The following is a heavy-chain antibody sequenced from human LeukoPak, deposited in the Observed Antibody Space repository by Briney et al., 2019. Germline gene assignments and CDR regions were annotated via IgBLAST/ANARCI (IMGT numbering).Heavy chain of an antibody. Sequence: SETLSLTCTVSGGSISSYYWSWIRQPPGKGLEWIGYIYYSGSTNYNPSLKSRVTISVDTSKNQFSLKLSSVTAADTAVYYCARHGDVVYSSSWPTCYFDYWGQGTLVTVSS. V-gene: IGHV4-59*08. J-gene: IGHJ4*02. CDR1: GGSISSYY. CDR2: IYYSGST. D-gene: IGHD6-13*01. CDR3: ARHGDVVYSSSWPTCYFDY.